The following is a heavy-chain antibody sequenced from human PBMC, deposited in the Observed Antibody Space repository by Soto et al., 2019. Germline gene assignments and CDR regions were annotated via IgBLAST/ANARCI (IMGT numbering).Heavy chain of an antibody. V-gene: IGHV3-30-3*01. CDR1: GFSFSRFA. Sequence: GGSPRLCCAAPGFSFSRFAMHWVRQAPGKGLEWVAVISYDGSNKYYADSVKGRFTISRDNSKNTLYLQMNSLRAEDTAVYYCARAYEVDYFVYCGHGT. J-gene: IGHJ4*01. D-gene: IGHD3-16*01. CDR2: ISYDGSNK. CDR3: ARAYEVDYFVY.